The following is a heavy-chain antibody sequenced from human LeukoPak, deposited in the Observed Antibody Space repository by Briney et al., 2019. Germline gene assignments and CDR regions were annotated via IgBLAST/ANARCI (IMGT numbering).Heavy chain of an antibody. CDR2: ISGSSSTI. V-gene: IGHV3-48*02. D-gene: IGHD3-16*01. Sequence: GGPLRLSCLASEFTFRSYSMNWVRQAPAKGLEWVSYISGSSSTIDYADSVKGRFTISRDNAKNSLYLQMSSLRDGDTALYYCASDTAYAFDYWGQGSLVTVSS. CDR1: EFTFRSYS. J-gene: IGHJ4*02. CDR3: ASDTAYAFDY.